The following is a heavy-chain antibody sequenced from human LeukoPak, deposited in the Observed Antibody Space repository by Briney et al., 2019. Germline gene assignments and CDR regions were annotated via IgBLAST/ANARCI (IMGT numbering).Heavy chain of an antibody. D-gene: IGHD6-13*01. Sequence: AGSLRLSCAASGFTFSSYAMSWVRQAPGKGLEWVSAISGSGGNTYYADSVKGRFTISRDNSKNTLYLQMNSLRAEDTAVYYCAKGGLAAAGNDYWGQGTLVTVSS. CDR2: ISGSGGNT. V-gene: IGHV3-23*01. CDR1: GFTFSSYA. CDR3: AKGGLAAAGNDY. J-gene: IGHJ4*02.